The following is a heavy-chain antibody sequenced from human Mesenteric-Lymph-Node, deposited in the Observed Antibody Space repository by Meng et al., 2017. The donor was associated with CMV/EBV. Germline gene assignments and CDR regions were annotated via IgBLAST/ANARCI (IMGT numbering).Heavy chain of an antibody. D-gene: IGHD3-3*01. CDR2: ISFDGTNK. Sequence: GGSLRLSCAASGFSFSSYSLHWVRQAPGKGLEWVAIISFDGTNKDYADSVRGRFTISRDNSKNTLYLQVNSLRSEDTAVYYCAGALDFWSGYLDYWGQGTLVTVSS. V-gene: IGHV3-30-3*01. CDR1: GFSFSSYS. CDR3: AGALDFWSGYLDY. J-gene: IGHJ4*02.